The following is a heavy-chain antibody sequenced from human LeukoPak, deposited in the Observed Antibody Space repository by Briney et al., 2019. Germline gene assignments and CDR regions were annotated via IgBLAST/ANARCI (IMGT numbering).Heavy chain of an antibody. CDR3: AKDPYHYDSSGYYYPGY. J-gene: IGHJ4*02. D-gene: IGHD3-22*01. Sequence: GGSLRLSCAASGFTFDDYAMHWVRQAPGKGLEWVSLISGDGGSTYYADSVKGRFTISRDNSKNSLYLQMNSLRTEDTALYYCAKDPYHYDSSGYYYPGYWGQGTLVTVSS. CDR1: GFTFDDYA. V-gene: IGHV3-43*02. CDR2: ISGDGGST.